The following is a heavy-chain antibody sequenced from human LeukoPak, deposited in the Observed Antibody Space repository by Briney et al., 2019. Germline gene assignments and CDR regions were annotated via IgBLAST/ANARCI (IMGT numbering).Heavy chain of an antibody. J-gene: IGHJ4*02. CDR2: ISSSGSTI. Sequence: GGSLRLSCAASGFTFSDYYMSWIRQAPGKGLEWVSYISSSGSTIYYADSVKGRFTISRDNAKNSLYLQMNSLRAEDTAVYYCARELTYYDFWSGKDFDYWGQGTLVTVSS. CDR3: ARELTYYDFWSGKDFDY. D-gene: IGHD3-3*01. CDR1: GFTFSDYY. V-gene: IGHV3-11*04.